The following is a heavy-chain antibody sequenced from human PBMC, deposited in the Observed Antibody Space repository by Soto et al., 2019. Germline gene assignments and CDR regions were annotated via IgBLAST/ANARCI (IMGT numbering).Heavy chain of an antibody. CDR1: TFNFTHYT. CDR2: ISATNTYI. V-gene: IGHV3-21*01. J-gene: IGHJ5*02. D-gene: IGHD3-16*02. Sequence: EVQLVESGGGLVKPGGSLRLTCAGSTFNFTHYTLSWVRQAPGKGLEWVSSISATNTYIFYADSVKGRFTISRDNAKKSVSLQMCSLRAQDTALFYCASVNPAPVSMHFDPWGQGTLVTVPS. CDR3: ASVNPAPVSMHFDP.